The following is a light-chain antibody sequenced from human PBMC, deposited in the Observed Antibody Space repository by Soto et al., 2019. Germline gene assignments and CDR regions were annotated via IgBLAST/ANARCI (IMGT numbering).Light chain of an antibody. CDR3: FSFTTTSTHV. CDR1: SSNIGAGYD. V-gene: IGLV1-40*01. Sequence: QSVLTQPPSVSGAPGQRVTISCTGSSSNIGAGYDVHWYQQLPGTAPKLLIYANNNRPSGVPGRFSGSKSGTSASLAITGLQAEDEAEYFCFSFTTTSTHVFGTGTKLTVL. J-gene: IGLJ1*01. CDR2: ANN.